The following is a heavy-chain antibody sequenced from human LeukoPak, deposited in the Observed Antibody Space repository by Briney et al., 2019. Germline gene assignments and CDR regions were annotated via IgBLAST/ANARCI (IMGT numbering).Heavy chain of an antibody. J-gene: IGHJ4*02. CDR1: GFTFGRSA. Sequence: KSGGSLRLSCEASGFTFGRSAMTWVRQTPGKGLEWFSSISSSGNTYYADSVKGRFTISRDNSKNLVNLQMNSLRAEDTAIYYCVKGRMSEDGLDFWGQGSLVTVSS. D-gene: IGHD5-24*01. V-gene: IGHV3-23*01. CDR2: ISSSGNT. CDR3: VKGRMSEDGLDF.